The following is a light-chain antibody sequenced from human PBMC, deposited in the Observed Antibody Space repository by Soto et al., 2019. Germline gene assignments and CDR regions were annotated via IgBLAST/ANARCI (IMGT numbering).Light chain of an antibody. Sequence: EIVLTQSPATLSLSPGETAALTCRASQSVSMYLAWYQQRPGQAPRLLIYDTSNRATGIPARFSARGFGTDFTLIICNLEPEDSAVYYCQHRSNWPPITFGQGTRLEIK. CDR2: DTS. J-gene: IGKJ5*01. CDR1: QSVSMY. CDR3: QHRSNWPPIT. V-gene: IGKV3-11*01.